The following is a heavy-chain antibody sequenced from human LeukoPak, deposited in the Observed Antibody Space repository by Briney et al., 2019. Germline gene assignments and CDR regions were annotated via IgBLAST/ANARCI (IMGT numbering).Heavy chain of an antibody. CDR2: ISYSGNT. J-gene: IGHJ4*02. CDR1: GYSISSGYY. D-gene: IGHD3-16*02. CDR3: ARYVWGSYPTFEDY. V-gene: IGHV4-61*01. Sequence: PSETLSLTCAVSGYSISSGYYWGWIRQPPGKGLEWIGYISYSGNTNYNPSFKSRVTISVDTSNNQFSLKLSSVTAADTAVYYCARYVWGSYPTFEDYWGQGTLVTASS.